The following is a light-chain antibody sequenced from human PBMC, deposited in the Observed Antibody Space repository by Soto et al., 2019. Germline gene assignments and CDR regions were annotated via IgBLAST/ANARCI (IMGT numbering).Light chain of an antibody. CDR2: AAS. CDR1: QGISSY. Sequence: IQLTQSPSSLSASVGDRVTITCRASQGISSYLAWYQQKPGKAPKLLIYAASTLQSGVPSRFSGSGSGTDFTLTISSLQPEDAAIYFCQQYYTRITFGQGTRLEIK. CDR3: QQYYTRIT. J-gene: IGKJ5*01. V-gene: IGKV1-9*01.